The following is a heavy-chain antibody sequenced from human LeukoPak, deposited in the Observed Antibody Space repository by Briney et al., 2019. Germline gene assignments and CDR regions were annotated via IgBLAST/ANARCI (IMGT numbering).Heavy chain of an antibody. CDR2: VGRSGVDT. CDR1: GFTFSSYA. J-gene: IGHJ4*02. V-gene: IGHV3-23*01. D-gene: IGHD1-1*01. Sequence: PGGSLRLSCVASGFTFSSYAVSWFRQAPGKGLEWVSTVGRSGVDTYYADSVRGRFTISKDSSKNTLQMNSLSAEDTAIYYCVKHSGGVYGNSDSWGQGILVTASS. CDR3: VKHSGGVYGNSDS.